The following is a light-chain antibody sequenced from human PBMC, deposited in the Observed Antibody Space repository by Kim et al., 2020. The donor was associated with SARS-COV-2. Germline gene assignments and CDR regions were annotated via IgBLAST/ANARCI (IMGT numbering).Light chain of an antibody. Sequence: PGERATLSCRSSQSINSDFLAWYQQKPGQAPRLLIYGASNRATGIPDRFSGSGSGTDFTLTISRLEPEDFAVYYCQQYDRSPPSYTFGQGTKLEIK. J-gene: IGKJ2*01. CDR2: GAS. CDR3: QQYDRSPPSYT. V-gene: IGKV3-20*01. CDR1: QSINSDF.